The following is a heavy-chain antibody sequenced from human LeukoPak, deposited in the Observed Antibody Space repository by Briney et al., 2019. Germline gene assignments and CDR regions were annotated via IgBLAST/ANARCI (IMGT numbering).Heavy chain of an antibody. CDR1: GFTFSTYG. V-gene: IGHV3-30*18. J-gene: IGHJ4*02. Sequence: GGSLRLSSAASGFTFSTYGMHWVRQAPGKGLEWVALISYDGSNIYYADSVKGRFTISRDRSMNTLYLQMNSLRGEDTAVYFCAKDSSPAYFDYWGQGTLVTVSS. CDR3: AKDSSPAYFDY. CDR2: ISYDGSNI. D-gene: IGHD6-6*01.